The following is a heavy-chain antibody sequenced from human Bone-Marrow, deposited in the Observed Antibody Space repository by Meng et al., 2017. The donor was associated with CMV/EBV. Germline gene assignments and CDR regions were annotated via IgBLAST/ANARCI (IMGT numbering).Heavy chain of an antibody. V-gene: IGHV3-11*04. CDR3: ARDTGCGGDCPEAHYCYGMDV. Sequence: GGSLRLSCAAFGFTFSDYYMSWIRQAPGKGLEWVSYISSSGSTIYYADSVKGRFTISRDNAKNSLYLQMNSLRAEDTAVYYCARDTGCGGDCPEAHYCYGMDVWGQGTTVTVSS. CDR1: GFTFSDYY. CDR2: ISSSGSTI. D-gene: IGHD2-21*01. J-gene: IGHJ6*02.